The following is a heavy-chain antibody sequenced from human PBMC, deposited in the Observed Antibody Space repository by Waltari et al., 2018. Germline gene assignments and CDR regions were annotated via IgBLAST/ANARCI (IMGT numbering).Heavy chain of an antibody. CDR1: GFTFSRNS. CDR2: ISSGSSGI. Sequence: EVQLVESGGGLVKPGGSLRLSCEASGFTFSRNSMNWVRQAPGKGLEWVSSISSGSSGIYYAYSVKGRFTISRDNAKNSLYLQMNSLRAEDTAVYYCARSLGSGYMDVWGKGTTVTVSS. D-gene: IGHD6-25*01. V-gene: IGHV3-21*01. J-gene: IGHJ6*04. CDR3: ARSLGSGYMDV.